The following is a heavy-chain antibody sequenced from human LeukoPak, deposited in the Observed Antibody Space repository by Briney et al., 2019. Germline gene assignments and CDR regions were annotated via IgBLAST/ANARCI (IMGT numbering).Heavy chain of an antibody. Sequence: PGGSLRLSCAASGFTFDDYTMHWVRQAPGKGLEWVSLISWDGGSTYYADSVKGRFTISRDNSKNSLYLQMNSLRTEDTALYYCAKDMSMGAMVRGVTSSDYWGQGTLVTVSS. CDR1: GFTFDDYT. CDR3: AKDMSMGAMVRGVTSSDY. CDR2: ISWDGGST. D-gene: IGHD3-10*01. V-gene: IGHV3-43*01. J-gene: IGHJ4*02.